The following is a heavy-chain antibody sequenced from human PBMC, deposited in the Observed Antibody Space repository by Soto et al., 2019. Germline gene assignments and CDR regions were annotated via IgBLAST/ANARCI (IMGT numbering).Heavy chain of an antibody. D-gene: IGHD3-10*01. CDR1: GYIFTNFP. Sequence: QVQLVQSGAELKNPGASVKVSCKASGYIFTNFPIHWVRQAPGQRLKWMGWINAANGDTGYSQKFQGRVTFTRDTSASIVYMEMSSLISEDTAVYYCARKDYYGSGCYYFDYWGQGTLVTVSS. J-gene: IGHJ4*02. V-gene: IGHV1-3*01. CDR2: INAANGDT. CDR3: ARKDYYGSGCYYFDY.